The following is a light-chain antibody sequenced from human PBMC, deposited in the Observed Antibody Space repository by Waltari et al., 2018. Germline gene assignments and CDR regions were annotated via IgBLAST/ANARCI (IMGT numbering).Light chain of an antibody. Sequence: EIVLTQSPATLSLSPGERATLSCRASQSVNHYLAWYQQKPGQPPRLLIYDASNRAAGLPARFSGSGSGTDFTLTISGLEPEDFAIYYCQQRSNWPLTFGGGTMVEIK. J-gene: IGKJ4*01. CDR3: QQRSNWPLT. CDR2: DAS. CDR1: QSVNHY. V-gene: IGKV3-11*01.